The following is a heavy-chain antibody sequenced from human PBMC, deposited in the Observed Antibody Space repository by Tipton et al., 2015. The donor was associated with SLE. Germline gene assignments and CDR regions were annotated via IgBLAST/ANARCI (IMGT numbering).Heavy chain of an antibody. Sequence: TLSLTCTVSGGSINNYYWSWIRQSPGKGLEWIGYIYHSGSTDYNLSLKSRVTISLDTSKNQFSLNLSSVTGADTAVYYCARDQEWVVRGGAFEIWGQGTKVTVSS. J-gene: IGHJ3*02. CDR2: IYHSGST. D-gene: IGHD6-19*01. V-gene: IGHV4-59*01. CDR3: ARDQEWVVRGGAFEI. CDR1: GGSINNYY.